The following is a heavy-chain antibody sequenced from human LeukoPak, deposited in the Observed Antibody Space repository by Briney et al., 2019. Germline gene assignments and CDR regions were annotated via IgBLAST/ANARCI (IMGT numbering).Heavy chain of an antibody. D-gene: IGHD6-25*01. J-gene: IGHJ4*02. V-gene: IGHV4-39*01. Sequence: SETLSLTCTVSGGSISSSSYYWGWIRQPPGKGLEWIGSIYYSGSTYYNPSLKSRVTISVDTSKNQFSLKLSSVPAADTAVYYCTAGRSDYFDFWGQGTLVTVSS. CDR2: IYYSGST. CDR3: TAGRSDYFDF. CDR1: GGSISSSSYY.